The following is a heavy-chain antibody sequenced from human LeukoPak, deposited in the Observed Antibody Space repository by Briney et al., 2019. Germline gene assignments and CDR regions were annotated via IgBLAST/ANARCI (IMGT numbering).Heavy chain of an antibody. CDR2: ISWNSGSI. Sequence: GGSLRLSCAASGFTFSSYGMHWVRQAPGKGLEWVSGISWNSGSIGYADSVKGRFTISRDNAKNSLYLQMNSLRAEDTALYYCAKDISTYYGSGSFWAFDIWGQGTMVTVSS. CDR1: GFTFSSYG. V-gene: IGHV3-9*01. D-gene: IGHD3-10*01. CDR3: AKDISTYYGSGSFWAFDI. J-gene: IGHJ3*02.